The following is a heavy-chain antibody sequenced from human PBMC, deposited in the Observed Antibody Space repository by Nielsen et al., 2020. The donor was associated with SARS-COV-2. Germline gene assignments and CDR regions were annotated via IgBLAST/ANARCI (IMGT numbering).Heavy chain of an antibody. D-gene: IGHD2-15*01. CDR2: IYYSGST. CDR3: ARDAKDNYYYYYMDV. Sequence: SETLSLICTVSGGSISSGGYYWSWIRQHPGKGLEWIGYIYYSGSTYYNPSLKSRVTISVDTSKNQFSLKLSSVTAADTAVYYCARDAKDNYYYYYMDVWGKGTTVTVSS. V-gene: IGHV4-31*03. J-gene: IGHJ6*03. CDR1: GGSISSGGYY.